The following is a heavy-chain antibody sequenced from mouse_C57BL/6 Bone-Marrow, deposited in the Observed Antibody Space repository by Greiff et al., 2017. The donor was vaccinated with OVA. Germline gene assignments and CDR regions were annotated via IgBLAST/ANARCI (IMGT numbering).Heavy chain of an antibody. CDR3: AREYGNSYYYAMDY. D-gene: IGHD2-10*02. CDR1: GYAFSSYW. J-gene: IGHJ4*01. V-gene: IGHV1-80*01. CDR2: IYPGDGDT. Sequence: VQLQQSGAELVKPGASVKISCKASGYAFSSYWMNWVKQRPGKGLEWIGQIYPGDGDTNYNGKLKGKATLTADKSSSTAYMQLSSLTSEDSAVYFCAREYGNSYYYAMDYWGQGTSVTVSS.